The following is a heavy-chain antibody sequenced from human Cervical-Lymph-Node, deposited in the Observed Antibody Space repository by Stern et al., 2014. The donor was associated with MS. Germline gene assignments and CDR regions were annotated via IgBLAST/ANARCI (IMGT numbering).Heavy chain of an antibody. Sequence: ESGPALVKPTQTLTLTCTFSGFSLSTTGMCLSWIRQPPGKALEWLALLDWDGDKYYSTALKTRLTISKDPSKSQVVLTMTNMAPLDTATYFCVRAREGYYFDYWGQGIPVTVSS. CDR1: GFSLSTTGMC. V-gene: IGHV2-70*01. CDR3: VRAREGYYFDY. CDR2: LDWDGDK. J-gene: IGHJ4*02. D-gene: IGHD2-21*01.